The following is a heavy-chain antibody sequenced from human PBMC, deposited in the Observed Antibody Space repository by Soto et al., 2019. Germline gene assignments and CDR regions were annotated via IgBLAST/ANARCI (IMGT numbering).Heavy chain of an antibody. D-gene: IGHD3-22*01. V-gene: IGHV1-18*01. J-gene: IGHJ5*02. CDR1: GYTFTSYG. Sequence: ASVKVSCKASGYTFTSYGISWVRQAPGQGLEWMGWISAYNGNTNYAQKLQGRVTMTTDTSTSTAYMELRSLRSDDTAVYYCARAQVRGYYDSSGYYSTWGQGTLVTVSS. CDR2: ISAYNGNT. CDR3: ARAQVRGYYDSSGYYST.